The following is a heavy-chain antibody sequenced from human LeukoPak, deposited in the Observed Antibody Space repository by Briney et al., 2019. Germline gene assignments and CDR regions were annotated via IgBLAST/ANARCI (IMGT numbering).Heavy chain of an antibody. CDR1: GYTFTSYD. J-gene: IGHJ6*03. CDR3: ARILGGSSWYLFYYYMDV. V-gene: IGHV1-8*01. CDR2: MNPNSGNT. Sequence: GASVKVSCKASGYTFTSYDINWVRQATGQGLEWMGWMNPNSGNTGYAQKFQGRVAMTRNTSISTAYMELSSLRSEDTAVYYCARILGGSSWYLFYYYMDVWGKGTTVTVSS. D-gene: IGHD6-13*01.